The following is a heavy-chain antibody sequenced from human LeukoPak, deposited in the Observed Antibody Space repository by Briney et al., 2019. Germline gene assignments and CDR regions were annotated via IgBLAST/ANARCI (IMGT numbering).Heavy chain of an antibody. J-gene: IGHJ4*02. CDR1: GDSISGFY. CDR3: ARDVVAARGSFDC. D-gene: IGHD2-2*01. CDR2: IYTSGST. Sequence: SETLSLTCTVSGDSISGFYWSWIRQAAGKGLEWIGHIYTSGSTNYNPSLKSRVTMSVDMSKNQFSLKLRSVTAADTAVYYCARDVVAARGSFDCWGQGTLVTVSS. V-gene: IGHV4-4*07.